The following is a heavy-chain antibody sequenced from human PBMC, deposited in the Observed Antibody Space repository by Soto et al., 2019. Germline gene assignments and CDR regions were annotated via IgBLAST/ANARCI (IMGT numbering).Heavy chain of an antibody. J-gene: IGHJ3*01. CDR2: IHHGGST. CDR3: AKKNEQVAFDV. CDR1: GGSINTENW. Sequence: SETLSLTCVVSGGSINTENWWSWVRQPPGKGLEWIGEIHHGGSTNCNPSLKSRVTILIDTSKNQFSLKLSSVTAADTALYYCAKKNEQVAFDVWGQGTMVTVSS. V-gene: IGHV4-4*02.